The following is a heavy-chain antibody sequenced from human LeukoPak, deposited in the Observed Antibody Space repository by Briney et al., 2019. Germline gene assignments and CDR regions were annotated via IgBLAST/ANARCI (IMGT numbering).Heavy chain of an antibody. D-gene: IGHD2-15*01. J-gene: IGHJ4*02. V-gene: IGHV4-34*01. CDR2: INHSGST. CDR1: GFTFSSYA. CDR3: ARLVGAANY. Sequence: PGGSLRLSCAASGFTFSSYAMSWVRQAPGKGLEWIGEINHSGSTNYNPSLKSRVTISVDTSKNQFSLKLSSVTAADTAVYYCARLVGAANYWGQGTLVTVSS.